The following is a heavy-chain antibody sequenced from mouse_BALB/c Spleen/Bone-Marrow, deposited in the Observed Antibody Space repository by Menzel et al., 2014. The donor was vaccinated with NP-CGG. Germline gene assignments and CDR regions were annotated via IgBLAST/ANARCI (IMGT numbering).Heavy chain of an antibody. CDR3: APHYYGYAWFAY. D-gene: IGHD1-2*01. Sequence: QVQLQQSGPQLVRPGASVKISCKASGYSISSYWMHWVKQRPGQGLVWIGVIDPSDSETRLNQKFKDKATLTVDKSSSTAYMQLNSPTSEDSAVYYCAPHYYGYAWFAYWGQVTLVTVSA. V-gene: IGHV1-59*01. CDR2: IDPSDSET. CDR1: GYSISSYW. J-gene: IGHJ3*01.